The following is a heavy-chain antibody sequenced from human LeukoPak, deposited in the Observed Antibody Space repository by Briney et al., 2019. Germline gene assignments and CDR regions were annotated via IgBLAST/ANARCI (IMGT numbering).Heavy chain of an antibody. J-gene: IGHJ4*02. CDR1: GGTFSSYA. CDR2: IIPIFGTA. D-gene: IGHD2-2*01. CDR3: ARDFCSTSCNLGY. Sequence: ASVKVSCKASGGTFSSYAISWVRQAPGQGLEWMGGIIPIFGTANYAQKFQGRVTITADESTSTAYMELSSLRSEDTAVYYCARDFCSTSCNLGYWGQGTLVTVSS. V-gene: IGHV1-69*13.